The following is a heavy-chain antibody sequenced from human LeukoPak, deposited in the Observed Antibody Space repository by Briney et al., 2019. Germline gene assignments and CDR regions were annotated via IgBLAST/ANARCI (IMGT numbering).Heavy chain of an antibody. J-gene: IGHJ2*01. CDR2: INHSGSA. V-gene: IGHV4-34*01. Sequence: SETLSLTCAVYGGSFSGYYWSWVRQPPGKGLEGIGEINHSGSANYNPSLQSRVTISVDTSKNQFSLKLSSVTAADTAVYYCAAATPLGYFDLWGRGTLVTVSS. D-gene: IGHD2-15*01. CDR1: GGSFSGYY. CDR3: AAATPLGYFDL.